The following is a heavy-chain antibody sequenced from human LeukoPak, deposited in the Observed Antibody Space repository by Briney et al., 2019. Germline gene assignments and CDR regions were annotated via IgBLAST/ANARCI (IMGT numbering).Heavy chain of an antibody. J-gene: IGHJ6*02. V-gene: IGHV3-30*18. Sequence: SGGSLRLSCAASGFTVSSDYMSWVRQAPGKGLEWVAFISYDGNNKYYADSVKGRFTISRDNSKNTLYLQMNSLRTEDTAVYFCANDAAQQQLANLFYGMDVWGQGTTVTVSS. D-gene: IGHD6-13*01. CDR3: ANDAAQQQLANLFYGMDV. CDR1: GFTVSSDY. CDR2: ISYDGNNK.